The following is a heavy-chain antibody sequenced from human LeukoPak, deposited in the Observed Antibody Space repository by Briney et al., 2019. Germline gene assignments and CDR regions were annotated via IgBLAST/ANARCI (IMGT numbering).Heavy chain of an antibody. J-gene: IGHJ3*01. CDR1: GFIFSTYW. V-gene: IGHV3-7*01. Sequence: GGSLKLSCAASGFIFSTYWMMWARQAPGKGLEWVANMKGDGSEIHYVDSVKGRFTISRDNARNSLFLQMNGLRPEDTAVYYCARPAYTAAYDLWGQGTMVTVSS. D-gene: IGHD3-16*01. CDR2: MKGDGSEI. CDR3: ARPAYTAAYDL.